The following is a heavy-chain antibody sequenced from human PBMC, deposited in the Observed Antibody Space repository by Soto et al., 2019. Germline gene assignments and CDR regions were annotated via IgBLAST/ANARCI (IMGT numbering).Heavy chain of an antibody. CDR1: GGSFSGYY. Sequence: SGTLSLTCAVYGGSFSGYYWSWIRQPPGKGLEWIGEINHSGSTNYNPSLKSRVTISVDTSKNQFSLKLSSVTAADTAVYYCARGGRLDYWGQGTLVTVSS. CDR3: ARGGRLDY. J-gene: IGHJ4*02. V-gene: IGHV4-34*01. CDR2: INHSGST. D-gene: IGHD4-17*01.